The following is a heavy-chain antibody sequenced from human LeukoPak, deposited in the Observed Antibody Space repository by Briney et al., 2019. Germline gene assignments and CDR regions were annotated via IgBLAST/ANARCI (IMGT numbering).Heavy chain of an antibody. J-gene: IGHJ6*03. CDR1: GFTFSSYG. CDR3: AKAENYDFWSGTTGYYYYYYMDV. CDR2: ISYDGSNK. Sequence: GGSLRLSCAASGFTFSSYGMHWVRQAPGKGLEWVAVISYDGSNKYYADSVKGRFTISRDNSKNTLYLQMNSLRAEDTAVYYCAKAENYDFWSGTTGYYYYYYMDVWGKGTTVTVSS. V-gene: IGHV3-30*18. D-gene: IGHD3-3*01.